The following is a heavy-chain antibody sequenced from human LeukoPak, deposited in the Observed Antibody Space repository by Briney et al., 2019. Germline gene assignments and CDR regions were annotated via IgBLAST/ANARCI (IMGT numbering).Heavy chain of an antibody. D-gene: IGHD1-26*01. CDR2: IWYDGSNK. CDR3: AREETSWTYSLDY. V-gene: IGHV3-30*19. CDR1: GFTFSSYG. J-gene: IGHJ4*02. Sequence: QPGRSLRLSCAASGFTFSSYGMHWVRQAPGKGLEWVAVIWYDGSNKYYADSVKGRFTISRDNSKNTVYLQMNSLRAEDTAVYYCAREETSWTYSLDYWGQGTLATVSS.